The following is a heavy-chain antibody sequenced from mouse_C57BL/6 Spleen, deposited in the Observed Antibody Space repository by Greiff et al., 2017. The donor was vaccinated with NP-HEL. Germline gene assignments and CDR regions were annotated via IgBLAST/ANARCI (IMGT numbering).Heavy chain of an antibody. J-gene: IGHJ1*03. V-gene: IGHV5-16*01. CDR1: GFTFSDYY. Sequence: EVKLMESEGGLVQPGSSMKLSCTASGFTFSDYYMAWVRQVPEKGLEWVANINYDGSSTYYLDSLKSRFIISRDNAKNILYLQMSSLKSEDTATYYCARGGNSDWYFDVWGTGTTVTVSS. CDR2: INYDGSST. D-gene: IGHD2-1*01. CDR3: ARGGNSDWYFDV.